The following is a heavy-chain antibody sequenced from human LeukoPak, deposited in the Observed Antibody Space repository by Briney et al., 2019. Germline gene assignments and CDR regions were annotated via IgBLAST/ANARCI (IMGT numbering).Heavy chain of an antibody. J-gene: IGHJ3*02. D-gene: IGHD3-3*01. CDR2: ISYDGSNK. Sequence: PGGSLRLSCAASGFTFSSYAMHWVRQAPGKGLEWVAVISYDGSNKYYADSVKGRFTISRDNSKNTLYLQMNSLRAEDTAVNYCARGAIFGVVITRSAFDIWGQGTMVTVSS. CDR3: ARGAIFGVVITRSAFDI. V-gene: IGHV3-30*04. CDR1: GFTFSSYA.